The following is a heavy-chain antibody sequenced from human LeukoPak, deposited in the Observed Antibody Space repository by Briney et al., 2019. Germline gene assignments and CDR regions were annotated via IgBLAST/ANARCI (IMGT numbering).Heavy chain of an antibody. Sequence: TGGSLRLSCAVSGFTFSSEAMGWVRQLPGGGLEWVSTISPAGGTTYYAESMKGRFTISRDNSKSTLYLQMNSLRAEDTAVYYCAREAKRYYYDSSGYYPLDYWGQGTLVTVSS. CDR2: ISPAGGTT. V-gene: IGHV3-23*01. J-gene: IGHJ4*02. CDR1: GFTFSSEA. CDR3: AREAKRYYYDSSGYYPLDY. D-gene: IGHD3-22*01.